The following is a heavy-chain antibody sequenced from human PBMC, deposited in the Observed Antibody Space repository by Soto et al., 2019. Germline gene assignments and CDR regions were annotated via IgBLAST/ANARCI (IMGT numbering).Heavy chain of an antibody. D-gene: IGHD2-15*01. CDR2: ISSSSSYI. Sequence: EVQLVESGGGLVKPGGSLRLSCAASGFTFSSYSMNWVRQAPGKGLEWVSSISSSSSYIYYADSVKGRFTISRDNAKNSLHLQMNSLRAEDTAVYYCASVSRRGYCSGGSCYSTFGAGGYWGQGTLVTVSS. V-gene: IGHV3-21*01. J-gene: IGHJ4*02. CDR1: GFTFSSYS. CDR3: ASVSRRGYCSGGSCYSTFGAGGY.